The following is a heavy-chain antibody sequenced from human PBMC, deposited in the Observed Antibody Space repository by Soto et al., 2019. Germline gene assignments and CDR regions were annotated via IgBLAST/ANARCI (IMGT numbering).Heavy chain of an antibody. Sequence: GESLKISCEASGYSFTNSWISWVRQMPGKDLEWMARIDLSDSHIDYNPSLKGHVTVSTDKSITTAYLQWSSLRASDTAMYYCARPRLSITIFGMTKGQNYYYGMDVWGQGTTVTV. D-gene: IGHD3-3*01. CDR2: IDLSDSHI. V-gene: IGHV5-10-1*01. CDR1: GYSFTNSW. CDR3: ARPRLSITIFGMTKGQNYYYGMDV. J-gene: IGHJ6*02.